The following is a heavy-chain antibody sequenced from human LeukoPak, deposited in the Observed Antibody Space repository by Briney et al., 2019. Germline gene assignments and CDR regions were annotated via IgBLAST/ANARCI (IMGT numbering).Heavy chain of an antibody. Sequence: SGGSLRLSCAASGFTFSDYYMSWIRQAPGKGLEWVSHISRSGSIIYYADSVKGRFTISRGNAKDSLYLQMNSLRAEDTAVYYCARTAYYYDSSGYDDAFDIWGQGTMVIVSS. CDR2: ISRSGSII. D-gene: IGHD3-22*01. CDR3: ARTAYYYDSSGYDDAFDI. V-gene: IGHV3-11*01. J-gene: IGHJ3*02. CDR1: GFTFSDYY.